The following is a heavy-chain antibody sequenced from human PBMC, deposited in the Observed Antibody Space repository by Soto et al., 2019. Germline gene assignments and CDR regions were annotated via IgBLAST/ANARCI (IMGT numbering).Heavy chain of an antibody. D-gene: IGHD3-3*01. Sequence: GGPLRLSGAASGFTFSSYAMHWVRQAPGKGLEWVAVISYDGSNKYYADSVKGRFTISRDNSKNTLYLQMNSLRAEDTAVYYSAAGDDHDLWSGPFVYWGQGTLETVSS. J-gene: IGHJ4*02. V-gene: IGHV3-30-3*01. CDR3: AAGDDHDLWSGPFVY. CDR2: ISYDGSNK. CDR1: GFTFSSYA.